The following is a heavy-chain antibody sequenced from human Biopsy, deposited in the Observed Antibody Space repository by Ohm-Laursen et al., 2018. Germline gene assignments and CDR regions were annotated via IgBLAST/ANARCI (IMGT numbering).Heavy chain of an antibody. J-gene: IGHJ6*02. Sequence: SETLSLTCSVSGGSFSTYYWTWIRQPPGKGLEWIACIDYRGSTNYNPSLKSRVSISIDTSKNQLSLRLNSVTAADTAVYYCARDYQPTIITIHYYYYGMDVWGQGTTVTVSS. D-gene: IGHD2-2*01. CDR3: ARDYQPTIITIHYYYYGMDV. CDR2: IDYRGST. V-gene: IGHV4-59*01. CDR1: GGSFSTYY.